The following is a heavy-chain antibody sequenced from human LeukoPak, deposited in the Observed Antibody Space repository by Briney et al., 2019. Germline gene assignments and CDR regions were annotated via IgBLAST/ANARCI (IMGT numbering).Heavy chain of an antibody. CDR1: GYTFTGYY. Sequence: ASVTVSCKASGYTFTGYYIHWVRQAPGQGLEWMGWIYPYSGDTNYAQNFQGRVTMTRDTSISTAYMELSSLKSDDTAVYYCARRGYRSGANAFDIWGQGTMVTVSS. D-gene: IGHD6-19*01. J-gene: IGHJ3*02. V-gene: IGHV1-2*02. CDR2: IYPYSGDT. CDR3: ARRGYRSGANAFDI.